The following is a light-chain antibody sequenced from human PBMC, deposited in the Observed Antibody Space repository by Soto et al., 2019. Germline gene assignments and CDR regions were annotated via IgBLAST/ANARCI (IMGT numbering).Light chain of an antibody. CDR1: SSDVGGYNY. CDR2: DVS. V-gene: IGLV2-11*01. Sequence: ALTQPLSVSRSPGQSVTISCTGTSSDVGGYNYVSWYQQHPGKAPKLMIYDVSKRPSGVPDRFSGSKSGNTASLTISGLQAEDEADYYCCSYAGSYTYVFGTGTKVTVL. CDR3: CSYAGSYTYV. J-gene: IGLJ1*01.